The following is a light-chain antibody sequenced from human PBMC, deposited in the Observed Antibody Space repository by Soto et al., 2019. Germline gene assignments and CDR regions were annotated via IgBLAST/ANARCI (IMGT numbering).Light chain of an antibody. CDR2: AAS. CDR1: QSINSH. J-gene: IGKJ1*01. CDR3: QQTFRTPRT. V-gene: IGKV1-39*01. Sequence: DIQMTQSPSSLSASVGDRLTITCRASQSINSHLNWYQQKPGKDPKLLIYAASSLQSAVPSRLSGSGSGTNFTLSISSLQPEDFATYYCQQTFRTPRTFGQGTKVEIK.